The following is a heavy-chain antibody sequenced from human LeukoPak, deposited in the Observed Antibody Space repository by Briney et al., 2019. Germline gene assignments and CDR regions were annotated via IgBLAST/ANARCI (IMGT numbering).Heavy chain of an antibody. J-gene: IGHJ3*02. CDR1: GGSLNDYL. CDR2: VGHSGTT. D-gene: IGHD3-10*01. CDR3: ARELISSRAAFDT. V-gene: IGHV4-34*01. Sequence: SETLSLTCAVYGGSLNDYLWSWLRQPPGQGLEWIGEVGHSGTTNYNPSLKSRVTISVDTSKSQFSLRLTSVTAADTAVYYCARELISSRAAFDTWGQGTVVTVSS.